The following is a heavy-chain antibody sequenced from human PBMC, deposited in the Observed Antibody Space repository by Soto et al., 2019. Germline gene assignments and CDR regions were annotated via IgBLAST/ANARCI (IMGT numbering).Heavy chain of an antibody. CDR1: GFTFSNYN. CDR2: ISSSSSAI. CDR3: AGIPTVITGYYFDY. Sequence: EVQLVESGGGLVQPGGSLRLSCAASGFTFSNYNMNWVRQAPGKGLEWVSYISSSSSAIYYADSVKGRFTISRDNAKNSLYLQMNRLRDEDTAVYYCAGIPTVITGYYFDYWGQGTLVNVSS. D-gene: IGHD4-17*01. J-gene: IGHJ4*02. V-gene: IGHV3-48*02.